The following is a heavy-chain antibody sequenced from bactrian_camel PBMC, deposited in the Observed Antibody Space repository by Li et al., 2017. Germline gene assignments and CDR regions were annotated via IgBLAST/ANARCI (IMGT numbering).Heavy chain of an antibody. CDR2: ISTDGRA. Sequence: QLVESGGGSVQAGGSLKLSCTAPGFDSAKCGMSWYRRDQVKVREWVGSISTDGRAMYADSVKGRFTISQDKDKDTVYLQPNSATPEDTALYYCHIGFGASESARRGQGTQVTVS. V-gene: IGHV3S53*01. D-gene: IGHD1*01. J-gene: IGHJ4*01. CDR1: GFDSAKCG. CDR3: HIGFGASESAR.